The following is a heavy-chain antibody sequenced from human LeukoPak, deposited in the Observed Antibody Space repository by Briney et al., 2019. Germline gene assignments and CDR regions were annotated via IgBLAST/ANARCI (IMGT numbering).Heavy chain of an antibody. J-gene: IGHJ4*02. CDR2: IYSSGST. Sequence: SQTLSLTCTGSGGAISSGSYYWILIRQPSGKLLEWVGRIYSSGSTNYNPSLKRRVTISVDTSKNQFSLKLSSVTAADTAVYYCARSSPVGATFYFDYWGQGTLVTVSS. CDR3: ARSSPVGATFYFDY. CDR1: GGAISSGSYY. D-gene: IGHD1-26*01. V-gene: IGHV4-61*02.